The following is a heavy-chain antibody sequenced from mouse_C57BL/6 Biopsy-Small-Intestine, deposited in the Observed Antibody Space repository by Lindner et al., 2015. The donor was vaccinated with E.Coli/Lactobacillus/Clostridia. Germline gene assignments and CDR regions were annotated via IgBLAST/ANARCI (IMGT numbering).Heavy chain of an antibody. CDR1: GYTFTSYW. CDR3: ARSLYPGYFDY. V-gene: IGHV1-7*01. D-gene: IGHD2-1*01. J-gene: IGHJ2*01. CDR2: ISPSSGYT. Sequence: VQLQESGAELAKPGASVKMSCKAFGYTFTSYWMHWIKQRPGQGLEWIGYISPSSGYTEYNQKFKDKATLTADQSSSTAYMQLSSLTSEDSAVYYCARSLYPGYFDYWGQGTTLTVSS.